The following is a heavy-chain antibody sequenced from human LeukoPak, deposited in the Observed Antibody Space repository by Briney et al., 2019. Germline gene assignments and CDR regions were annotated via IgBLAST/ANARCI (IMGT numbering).Heavy chain of an antibody. CDR3: ARELADTAMVPEYFDY. J-gene: IGHJ4*02. Sequence: SETLSLTCTVSAGSISSGDYYWSWIRQPPGKRLEWMGYIYNSGSTYYNPSLKSRVTISVDTSKNQFSLKLSSVTAADTAVYYCARELADTAMVPEYFDYWGQGTLVTVSS. CDR2: IYNSGST. CDR1: AGSISSGDYY. V-gene: IGHV4-30-4*01. D-gene: IGHD5-18*01.